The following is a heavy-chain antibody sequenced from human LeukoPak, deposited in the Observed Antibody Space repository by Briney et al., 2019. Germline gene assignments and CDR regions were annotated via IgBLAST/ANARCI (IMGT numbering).Heavy chain of an antibody. CDR3: AIAVGWELAY. CDR1: RFSFSSYW. V-gene: IGHV3-7*01. Sequence: PGGSLRLSCAASRFSFSSYWMIWVRQPPGKGLEWVANINQDGSEENYVDSAKGRFTMSRDGAKNSLYLQMNSLRAEDTAVYYCAIAVGWELAYWGQGTLVTVSS. J-gene: IGHJ4*02. CDR2: INQDGSEE. D-gene: IGHD1-26*01.